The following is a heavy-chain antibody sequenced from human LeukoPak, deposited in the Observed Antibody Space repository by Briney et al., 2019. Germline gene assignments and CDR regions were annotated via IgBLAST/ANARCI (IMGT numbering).Heavy chain of an antibody. CDR1: GFTVSSDY. D-gene: IGHD2-15*01. CDR3: ARAYSYVFHV. J-gene: IGHJ3*01. Sequence: GGSLRLSCAASGFTVSSDYMTWVRQAPGKGLEWVSLLNGGGTTYYTDAVKGRFTISRDNSNNTLYLQMNSLRADDTALYYCARAYSYVFHVWGQGTMVTVSS. CDR2: LNGGGTT. V-gene: IGHV3-66*01.